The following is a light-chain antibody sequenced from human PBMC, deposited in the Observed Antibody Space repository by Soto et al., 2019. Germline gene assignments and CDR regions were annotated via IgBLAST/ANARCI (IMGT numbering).Light chain of an antibody. CDR3: NSYTSSSTYV. CDR2: DVS. J-gene: IGLJ1*01. CDR1: SSDVGGYDH. V-gene: IGLV2-14*03. Sequence: QSALTQPASVSGSPGQSITVSCTGTSSDVGGYDHVNWYQQHPGEAPKLMIFDVSNRPSGVSTRFSGSKSGNAASLTISGLQAEDEADYYCNSYTSSSTYVFGTGTKLTVL.